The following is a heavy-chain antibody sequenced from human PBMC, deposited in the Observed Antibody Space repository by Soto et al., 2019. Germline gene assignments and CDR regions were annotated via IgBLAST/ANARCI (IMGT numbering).Heavy chain of an antibody. V-gene: IGHV3-74*01. CDR3: ARRKGGYYYDSSGYLY. Sequence: EVQLVESGGGLVQPGGSLRLSCAASGFTFSSYWMHWVRQAPGKGLVWVSRINSDGSSTSYADSVKGRFTISRDNAKNTLYVQMNSLRAEDTAVYYCARRKGGYYYDSSGYLYWGQGTLVTVSS. J-gene: IGHJ4*02. D-gene: IGHD3-22*01. CDR1: GFTFSSYW. CDR2: INSDGSST.